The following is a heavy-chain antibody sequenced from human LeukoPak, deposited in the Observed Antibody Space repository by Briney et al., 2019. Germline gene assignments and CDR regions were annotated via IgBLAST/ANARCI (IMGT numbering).Heavy chain of an antibody. Sequence: GGTLRLSCAASGFTFSSYAMSWVRQAPGKGLEWVSAISGSGGSTYYADSVKGRFTISRDNSKNTLYLQMSSLRAEDTAVYYCAKDLEYYDILTGLDWGQGTLVTVSS. CDR2: ISGSGGST. CDR1: GFTFSSYA. D-gene: IGHD3-9*01. CDR3: AKDLEYYDILTGLD. J-gene: IGHJ4*02. V-gene: IGHV3-23*01.